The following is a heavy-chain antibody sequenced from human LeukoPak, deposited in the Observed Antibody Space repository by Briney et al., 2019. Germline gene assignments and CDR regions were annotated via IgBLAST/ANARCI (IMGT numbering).Heavy chain of an antibody. CDR2: IYHSGST. CDR3: ARVFSGRYYDFWSGYLDY. Sequence: PSETLSLTCAVSGYSISSGYYWGWIRQPPGKGLEWIGSIYHSGSTYYNPSLKSRVTISVDTSKNQFSLKLSSVTAADTAVYYCARVFSGRYYDFWSGYLDYWGQGTLVTVSS. D-gene: IGHD3-3*01. J-gene: IGHJ4*02. V-gene: IGHV4-38-2*01. CDR1: GYSISSGYY.